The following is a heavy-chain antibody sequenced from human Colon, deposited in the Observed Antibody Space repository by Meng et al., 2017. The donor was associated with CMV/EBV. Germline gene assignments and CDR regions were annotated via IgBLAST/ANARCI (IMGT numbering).Heavy chain of an antibody. CDR1: TGTFTSYP. V-gene: IGHV1-69*12. Sequence: QVQRGQSGAEGKKPGSSVKVACKASTGTFTSYPISWVRQGPGQGFEWVGGIITISGTTDYAQKFQGRVTITADESTSTAYMKLSNLRSEDTAIYYCARVICGGDCYLDYWGRGTLVTVSS. CDR3: ARVICGGDCYLDY. CDR2: IITISGTT. J-gene: IGHJ4*02. D-gene: IGHD2-21*02.